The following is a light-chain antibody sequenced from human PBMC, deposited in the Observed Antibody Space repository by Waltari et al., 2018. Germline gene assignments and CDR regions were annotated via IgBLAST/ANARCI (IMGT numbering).Light chain of an antibody. J-gene: IGLJ2*01. Sequence: SSELTQYPAVSVALGQTVRITCQGDSLRSFYASWYQQRPGQAPLLVIYGETNRPSGIPDRFSGCRSGNTGSLIMTGAEAEDEADYYCKSRESSDNHRGFGGGTKLTVL. V-gene: IGLV3-19*01. CDR3: KSRESSDNHRG. CDR1: SLRSFY. CDR2: GET.